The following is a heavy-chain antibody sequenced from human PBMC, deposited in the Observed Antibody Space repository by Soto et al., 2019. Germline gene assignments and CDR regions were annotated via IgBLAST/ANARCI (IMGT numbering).Heavy chain of an antibody. V-gene: IGHV2-70*16. D-gene: IGHD3-10*01. CDR3: ARIRYYYGSGSPWYFDY. J-gene: IGHJ4*02. CDR1: GGSFSGYY. Sequence: TLSLTCAVYGGSFSGYYWSWIRQPPGKALEWLARIDWDDDKFYSTSLKTRLTISKDTSKNQVVLTMTNMDPVDTATYYCARIRYYYGSGSPWYFDYWGQGTLVTVSS. CDR2: IDWDDDK.